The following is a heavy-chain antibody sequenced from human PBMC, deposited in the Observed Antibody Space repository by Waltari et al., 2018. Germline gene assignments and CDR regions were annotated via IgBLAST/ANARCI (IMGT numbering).Heavy chain of an antibody. CDR2: VDPEDGET. D-gene: IGHD3-10*01. CDR3: ATVNRWFRELYPTLFDY. J-gene: IGHJ4*02. CDR1: GYTFTDYY. Sequence: EVQLVQSGAEVKKPGATVKISCKVSGYTFTDYYMHWVQQAPGKGLEWMGLVDPEDGETIYAEKFQGRVTITADTSTDTAYMELSSLRSEDTAVYYCATVNRWFRELYPTLFDYWGRGTLVTVSS. V-gene: IGHV1-69-2*01.